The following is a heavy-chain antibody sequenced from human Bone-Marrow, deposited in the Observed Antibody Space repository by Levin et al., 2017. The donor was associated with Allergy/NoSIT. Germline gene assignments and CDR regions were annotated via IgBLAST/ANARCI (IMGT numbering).Heavy chain of an antibody. CDR3: VRNGVEATFYYYGMDV. V-gene: IGHV3-30*03. CDR1: GFTFSHYA. J-gene: IGHJ6*02. CDR2: ISYDGFNK. D-gene: IGHD5-24*01. Sequence: GGSLRLSCAASGFTFSHYAMHWVRQAPGKGLEWLTLISYDGFNKYYADSVKGRFTISRDNSKNTLYLQMDSLRTEDTAVYYCVRNGVEATFYYYGMDVWGQGTTVTVSS.